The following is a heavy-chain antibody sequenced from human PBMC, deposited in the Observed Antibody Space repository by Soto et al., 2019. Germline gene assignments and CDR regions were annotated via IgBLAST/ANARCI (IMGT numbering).Heavy chain of an antibody. V-gene: IGHV4-34*01. Sequence: SETLSLTCAVYGGSFSGYYWSWIRQPPGKGLEWIGEINHSGSTNYNPSLKSRVTISVDTSKNQFSLKLSSVTAADTAVYYCASSDYENDYWGQGTLGTVS. CDR1: GGSFSGYY. J-gene: IGHJ4*02. D-gene: IGHD4-17*01. CDR3: ASSDYENDY. CDR2: INHSGST.